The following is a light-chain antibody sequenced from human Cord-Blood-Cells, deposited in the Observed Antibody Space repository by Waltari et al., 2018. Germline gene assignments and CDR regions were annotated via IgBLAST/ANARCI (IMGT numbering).Light chain of an antibody. CDR3: QQYDNPPFA. J-gene: IGKJ3*01. Sequence: DIQMTQSPSSLPASAGDRVTITCQASQDISNYLNWYQQKPGKAPKLLIYDASNLETGVPSRFSGSGSGTDFTFTISSLQPEDIATYYCQQYDNPPFAFGPGTKVDIK. CDR2: DAS. CDR1: QDISNY. V-gene: IGKV1-33*01.